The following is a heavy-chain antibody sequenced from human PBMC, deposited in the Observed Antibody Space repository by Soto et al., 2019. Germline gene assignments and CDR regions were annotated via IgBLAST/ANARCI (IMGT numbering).Heavy chain of an antibody. V-gene: IGHV1-46*01. Sequence: QVQLMQSGAEVKKPGASVKVSCKASGDTFTDYYIHWVRPAPGQGLEWMATVNPSGGHTTYAQHFLGRVTTTRDTSTSTLYMELTSLTSDDTAIYYCARGGHVVVVTAALDYWGQGTLVTVSS. CDR1: GDTFTDYY. CDR3: ARGGHVVVVTAALDY. CDR2: VNPSGGHT. J-gene: IGHJ4*02. D-gene: IGHD2-21*02.